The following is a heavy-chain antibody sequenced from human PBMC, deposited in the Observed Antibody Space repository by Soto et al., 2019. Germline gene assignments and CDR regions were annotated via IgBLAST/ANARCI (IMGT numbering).Heavy chain of an antibody. D-gene: IGHD6-13*01. J-gene: IGHJ4*02. CDR1: GDSVSSNSAA. Sequence: TLSLTCAISGDSVSSNSAAWNWIRQSPSRGLEWLGRTYYRSKWYNDYAVSVKSRITINPDTSKNQFSLQLNSVTPEDTAVYYCGRGAIAAAGTRIDYWGQGTLVTVSS. V-gene: IGHV6-1*01. CDR3: GRGAIAAAGTRIDY. CDR2: TYYRSKWYN.